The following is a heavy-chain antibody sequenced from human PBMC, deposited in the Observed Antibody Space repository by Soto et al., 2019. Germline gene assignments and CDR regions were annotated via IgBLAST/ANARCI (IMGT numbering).Heavy chain of an antibody. D-gene: IGHD4-17*01. Sequence: GGSLRLSCAASGFTFSSYAMSWVRQAPGKGLEWVSAISGSGGSTYYADSVKGRFTISRDNSKNTLYLQMNSLRAEDTAVYYCAKDRKDMTTVTREHSYWGQGTLVTVSS. CDR3: AKDRKDMTTVTREHSY. CDR1: GFTFSSYA. J-gene: IGHJ4*02. V-gene: IGHV3-23*01. CDR2: ISGSGGST.